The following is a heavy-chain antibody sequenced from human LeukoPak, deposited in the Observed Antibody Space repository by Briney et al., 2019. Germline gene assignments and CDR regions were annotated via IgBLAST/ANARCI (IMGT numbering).Heavy chain of an antibody. J-gene: IGHJ6*02. V-gene: IGHV1-18*01. CDR1: GYTLTSYG. CDR3: HVSSEYGMDV. D-gene: IGHD3-22*01. Sequence: GASVKVSCKASGYTLTSYGISWVRQAPGQGLEWMGWISAYNGNTNYAQKLQGRVTMTTDTSTSTAYMELRSLRSDDTAVCYCHVSSEYGMDVWGQGTTVTVSS. CDR2: ISAYNGNT.